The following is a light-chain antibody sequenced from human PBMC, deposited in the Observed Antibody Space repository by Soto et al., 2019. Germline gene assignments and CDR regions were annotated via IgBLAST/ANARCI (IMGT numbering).Light chain of an antibody. CDR2: AVD. V-gene: IGLV2-8*01. Sequence: QSVLTQPPSASGSPGQSVTISCTGTSNDVGDYDYVSWYQQHPGKAPRLIIYAVDKRPSGVPDRFSGSKSGNTASLTVSGLQADDEADYYCSSYGGSNTKVFGSGTMVTVL. J-gene: IGLJ1*01. CDR3: SSYGGSNTKV. CDR1: SNDVGDYDY.